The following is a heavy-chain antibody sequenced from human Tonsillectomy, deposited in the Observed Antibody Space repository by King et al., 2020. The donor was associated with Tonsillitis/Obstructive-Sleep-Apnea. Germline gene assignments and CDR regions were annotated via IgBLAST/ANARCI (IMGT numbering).Heavy chain of an antibody. V-gene: IGHV1-2*06. CDR3: ATLNCRSARCYGEVDY. CDR1: GYTFTGYY. CDR2: MNPDTGGA. D-gene: IGHD2-2*01. J-gene: IGHJ4*02. Sequence: VQLVESGAEVKKPGASVKVSCKASGYTFTGYYMHWVRQAPGQGLEWMGRMNPDTGGATFAQKFQGRVTMTRDTSTSTAFMELSRLTSDDTAVYYCATLNCRSARCYGEVDYWGQGTLVIGSS.